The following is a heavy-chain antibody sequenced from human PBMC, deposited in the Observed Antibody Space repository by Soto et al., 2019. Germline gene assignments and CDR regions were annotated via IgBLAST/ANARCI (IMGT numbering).Heavy chain of an antibody. CDR2: ITGSGSDS. J-gene: IGHJ4*02. D-gene: IGHD3-22*01. V-gene: IGHV3-23*01. CDR1: GFTFNSYA. CDR3: ARDSRDSSGYYYFCDY. Sequence: GGSLRLSCAASGFTFNSYAMAWIRQTPGKGLEWVTAITGSGSDSFHADSVKGRFAISRDNSKNTLYLQMNSLRAEDTAVYYCARDSRDSSGYYYFCDYWGQGTLVTVSS.